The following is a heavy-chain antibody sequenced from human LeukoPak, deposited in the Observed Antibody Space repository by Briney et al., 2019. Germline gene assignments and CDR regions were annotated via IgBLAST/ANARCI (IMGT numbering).Heavy chain of an antibody. CDR2: ISYDGSDK. CDR3: ARDPNGDYIGAFEI. CDR1: GFTFSTYA. Sequence: GGSLRLSCAASGFTFSTYAMHWVRQAPGKGLEWVAVISYDGSDKYYADSVKGRFTISRDNSKNTLYLQMSSLRVEDTAVYYCARDPNGDYIGAFEIWGQGTMVTVSS. J-gene: IGHJ3*02. D-gene: IGHD4-17*01. V-gene: IGHV3-30-3*01.